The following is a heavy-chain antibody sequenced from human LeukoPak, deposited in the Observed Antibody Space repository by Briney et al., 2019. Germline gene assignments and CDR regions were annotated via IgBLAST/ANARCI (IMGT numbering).Heavy chain of an antibody. CDR2: ISSSGSTI. CDR1: GFTFSHYS. CDR3: ARGGGYSSGWSRNDY. D-gene: IGHD6-19*01. Sequence: GGSLRLSCAASGFTFSHYSMNWVRQAPGKGLEWVSYISSSGSTIYYADSVKGRFTISRDNAKNSLYLQMNSLRAEDTAVYYCARGGGYSSGWSRNDYWGQGTLVTVSS. V-gene: IGHV3-48*04. J-gene: IGHJ4*02.